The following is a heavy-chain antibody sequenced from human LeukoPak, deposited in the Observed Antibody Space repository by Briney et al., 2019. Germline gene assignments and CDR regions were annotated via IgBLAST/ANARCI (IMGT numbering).Heavy chain of an antibody. D-gene: IGHD3-22*01. CDR1: GFTFDDYG. V-gene: IGHV3-20*04. J-gene: IGHJ3*02. Sequence: GGSLRLSCAASGFTFDDYGMSWVRQAPGKGLEWVSGINWNGGSTGYADSVKGRFTISRDNAKNSLYLQMNSLRAEDAALYYCARGGRLTMIWNGAFDIWGQGTMVTVSS. CDR2: INWNGGST. CDR3: ARGGRLTMIWNGAFDI.